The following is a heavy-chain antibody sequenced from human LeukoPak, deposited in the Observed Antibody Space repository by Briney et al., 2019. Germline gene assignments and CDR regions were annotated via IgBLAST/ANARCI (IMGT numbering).Heavy chain of an antibody. CDR2: INPSGGST. CDR1: GYTFTSYY. CDR3: ASSSGWYRVYDY. V-gene: IGHV1-46*01. J-gene: IGHJ4*02. D-gene: IGHD6-19*01. Sequence: GASVTVSCTASGYTFTSYYMHWVRQAPGQGLEWMGIINPSGGSTSYAQKFQGRVTMTRDTSTSTVYMELSSLRSEDTAVYYCASSSGWYRVYDYWGQGTLVTVSS.